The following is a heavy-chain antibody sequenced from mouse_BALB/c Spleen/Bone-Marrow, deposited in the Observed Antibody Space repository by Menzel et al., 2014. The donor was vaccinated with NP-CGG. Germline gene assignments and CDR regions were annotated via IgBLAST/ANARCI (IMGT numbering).Heavy chain of an antibody. J-gene: IGHJ4*01. D-gene: IGHD1-1*01. V-gene: IGHV7-3*02. CDR2: IRNKPNGYTT. CDR1: GFTFTDYY. Sequence: EVKLMESGGGLVQPGGSLRLSCATSGFTFTDYYMTWVRQPPGKALEWLGFIRNKPNGYTTEYSASVKGRFTISRDNSQSILYLQMNTLRAEDSATYYSARDGYYSGSRLMVYWGQGPSVPGSS. CDR3: ARDGYYSGSRLMVY.